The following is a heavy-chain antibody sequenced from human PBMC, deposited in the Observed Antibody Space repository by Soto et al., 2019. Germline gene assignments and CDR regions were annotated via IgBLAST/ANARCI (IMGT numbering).Heavy chain of an antibody. CDR3: SRDNSGYSMADY. D-gene: IGHD3-22*01. CDR2: IYHSGAT. CDR1: GDSITSGDYY. V-gene: IGHV4-30-4*01. Sequence: SETLSLTCTVSGDSITSGDYYWSWIRQPPGKGLEWIGYIYHSGATFYNPSLKSRVTISVDTPKNQFSLMLSSVTAADTAVYYCSRDNSGYSMADYWGQGTLVTVSS. J-gene: IGHJ4*02.